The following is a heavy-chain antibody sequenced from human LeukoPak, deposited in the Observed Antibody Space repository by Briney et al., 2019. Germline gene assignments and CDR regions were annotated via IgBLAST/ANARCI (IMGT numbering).Heavy chain of an antibody. CDR1: GGAFSSYA. CDR3: ARGISGSYWDYFDY. Sequence: ASVKVSCKASGGAFSSYAISWVRQAPGQGLEWMGGIIPIFGTANYAQKFQGRVTITTDESTSTAYVELSSLRSEDTAVYYCARGISGSYWDYFDYWGQGTLVTVSS. J-gene: IGHJ4*02. D-gene: IGHD1-26*01. V-gene: IGHV1-69*05. CDR2: IIPIFGTA.